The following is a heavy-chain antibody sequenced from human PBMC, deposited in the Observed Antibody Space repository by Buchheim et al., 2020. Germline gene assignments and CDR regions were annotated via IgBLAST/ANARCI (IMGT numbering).Heavy chain of an antibody. J-gene: IGHJ4*02. V-gene: IGHV3-48*01. Sequence: EVQVVESGGGLVQPGGSLRLSCADSGISFRSSDMNWVRQAPGKGLEWVSYISSGSSTIYYADSVKGRFTISRDNAKSSLYLQMNSLRVDDTAVYYCASGDANFDHWGQGTL. CDR1: GISFRSSD. CDR2: ISSGSSTI. CDR3: ASGDANFDH. D-gene: IGHD2-8*01.